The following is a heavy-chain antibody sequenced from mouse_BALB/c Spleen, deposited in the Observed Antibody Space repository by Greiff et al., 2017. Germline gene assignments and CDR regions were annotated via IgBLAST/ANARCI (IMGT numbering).Heavy chain of an antibody. J-gene: IGHJ2*01. CDR2: IRNKANGYTT. V-gene: IGHV7-3*02. D-gene: IGHD1-2*01. CDR3: ARDLYGPFDY. CDR1: GFTFTDYY. Sequence: EVKLVESGGGLVQPGGSLRLSCAPSGFTFTDYYMSWVRQPPGKALEWLGFIRNKANGYTTEYSASVKGRFTISRDNSQSILYLQMNTLRAEDSATYYGARDLYGPFDYWGQGTTLTVSA.